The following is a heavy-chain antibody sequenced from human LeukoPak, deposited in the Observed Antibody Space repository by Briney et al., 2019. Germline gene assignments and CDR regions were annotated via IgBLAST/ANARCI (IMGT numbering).Heavy chain of an antibody. J-gene: IGHJ3*02. CDR1: AFTFSSYE. CDR3: AGGQWLVLGDAFDI. CDR2: ISGSGSSI. V-gene: IGHV3-48*03. Sequence: GGSLRLSCAASAFTFSSYEMNWVRQAQGKGLEWVSHISGSGSSIYYADSVKGRFTISRDNAKNSLYLQMNSLRAEDTAVYYCAGGQWLVLGDAFDIWGQGTMVTVSS. D-gene: IGHD6-19*01.